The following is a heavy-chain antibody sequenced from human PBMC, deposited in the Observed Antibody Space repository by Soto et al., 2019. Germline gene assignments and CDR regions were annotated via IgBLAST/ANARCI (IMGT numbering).Heavy chain of an antibody. CDR1: GYTFTTYG. V-gene: IGHV1-18*01. CDR3: ARFYGSGSFPYDY. CDR2: INAYTGNT. J-gene: IGHJ4*02. D-gene: IGHD3-10*01. Sequence: QVKVVQSGAEVKEPGASVEVACKASGYTFTTYGISWVRQAPGQGLEWIGWINAYTGNTNYAQKVQGRVTMTTDTSTSTAYMELRSLRSDDTAVYYCARFYGSGSFPYDYWGQGTLVTVSS.